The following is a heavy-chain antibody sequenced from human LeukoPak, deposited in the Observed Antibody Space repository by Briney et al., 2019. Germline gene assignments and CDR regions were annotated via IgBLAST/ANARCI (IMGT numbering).Heavy chain of an antibody. CDR1: GFTFSSYG. CDR3: AKDKLTHVIQRLIDY. J-gene: IGHJ4*02. CDR2: ISGSGGST. V-gene: IGHV3-23*01. Sequence: PGGSLRLSCAASGFTFSSYGMSWVRQAPGKGLEWVSAISGSGGSTYYADSVKGRFTISRDNSKNTLYLQMNSLRAEDTAVYYCAKDKLTHVIQRLIDYWGQGTLVTVSS. D-gene: IGHD2/OR15-2a*01.